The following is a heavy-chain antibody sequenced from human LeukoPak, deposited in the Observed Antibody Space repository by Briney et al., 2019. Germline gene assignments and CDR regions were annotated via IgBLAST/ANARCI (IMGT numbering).Heavy chain of an antibody. CDR2: INHSGST. Sequence: PSETLSLTCAVYGGSFSGYYWSWIRQPPGKGLEWIGEINHSGSTDYNPSLKSRVTISVDTSKNQFSLKLSSVTAADTAVYYCARVKDPGGYYYYYYMDVWGKGTTVTVSS. CDR1: GGSFSGYY. CDR3: ARVKDPGGYYYYYYMDV. V-gene: IGHV4-34*01. J-gene: IGHJ6*03. D-gene: IGHD3-16*01.